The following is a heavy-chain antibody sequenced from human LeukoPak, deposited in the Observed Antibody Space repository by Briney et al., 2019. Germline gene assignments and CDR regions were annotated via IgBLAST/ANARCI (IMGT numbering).Heavy chain of an antibody. Sequence: GESLQISCKGSGYSFTSYWIGWVRQRPGKGLEWMGIIYPGDSDTRYSPSFQGQVTISADKSISTAYLQWSSLKASDTAMYYCARSPDQGKGIAAAGTGIDYWGQGNLVTVSS. CDR2: IYPGDSDT. V-gene: IGHV5-51*01. D-gene: IGHD6-13*01. CDR3: ARSPDQGKGIAAAGTGIDY. J-gene: IGHJ4*02. CDR1: GYSFTSYW.